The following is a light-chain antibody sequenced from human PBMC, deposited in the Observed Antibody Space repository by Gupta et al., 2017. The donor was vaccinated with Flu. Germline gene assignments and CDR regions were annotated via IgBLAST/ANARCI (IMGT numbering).Light chain of an antibody. CDR2: HDT. V-gene: IGLV3-1*01. CDR3: QTWDRTTWV. Sequence: SYELTQPPSVSLPPGQTASISCSGDRLEDKYVSWHQQKPGQSPVLVIYHDTKRPPGIPERFSGSNSGHTATLTISETQAMDEADYYCQTWDRTTWVFGGGTTLTVL. J-gene: IGLJ3*02. CDR1: RLEDKY.